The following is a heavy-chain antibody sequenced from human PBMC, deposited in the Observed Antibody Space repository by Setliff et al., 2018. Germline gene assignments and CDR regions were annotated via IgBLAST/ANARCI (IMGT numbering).Heavy chain of an antibody. V-gene: IGHV1-18*01. CDR3: ARGRGPDIVVTIPGDY. J-gene: IGHJ4*02. CDR2: ISPYSGKT. Sequence: GASVKVSCKTSGYNFITLGINWVRQAPGQGLEWVGWISPYSGKTDYAQKFQGRVIMTIDSSTTTAYTELKNLRSDDTAVYFCARGRGPDIVVTIPGDYWGQGTQVTVSS. D-gene: IGHD2-15*01. CDR1: GYNFITLG.